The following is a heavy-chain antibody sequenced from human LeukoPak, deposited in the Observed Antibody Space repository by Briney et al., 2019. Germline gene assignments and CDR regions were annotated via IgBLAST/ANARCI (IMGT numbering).Heavy chain of an antibody. CDR2: IYYSGIT. Sequence: SETLSLTCTDSGGSISSSSYYWGWIRQPPGEWLEWIGSIYYSGITYYNPSLKSRVTISVDTSKNQFSLKLSSVTAADTAVYYCARSSSSWYGDYFDYWGQGTLVTVSS. J-gene: IGHJ4*02. CDR1: GGSISSSSYY. V-gene: IGHV4-39*01. D-gene: IGHD6-13*01. CDR3: ARSSSSWYGDYFDY.